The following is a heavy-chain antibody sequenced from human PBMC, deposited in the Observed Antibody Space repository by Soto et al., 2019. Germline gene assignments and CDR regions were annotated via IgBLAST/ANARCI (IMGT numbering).Heavy chain of an antibody. J-gene: IGHJ4*02. CDR3: ARVAGHRNARFDT. D-gene: IGHD1-1*01. Sequence: ASVKVSCKASGYSFTKYHMHWVRQAPGQGLEWMGWINPGSGVTNQAQKFQGRVTMTRDTSITTTYMELNSLTSDDTAVYYCARVAGHRNARFDTWGQGALVTVSS. CDR2: INPGSGVT. CDR1: GYSFTKYH. V-gene: IGHV1-2*02.